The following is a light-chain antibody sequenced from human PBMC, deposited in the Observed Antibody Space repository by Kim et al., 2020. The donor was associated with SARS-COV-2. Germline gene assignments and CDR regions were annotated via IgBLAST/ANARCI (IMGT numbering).Light chain of an antibody. V-gene: IGLV1-44*01. CDR2: SNN. J-gene: IGLJ3*02. CDR3: AAWDDSLNGPV. Sequence: GKGVTISYSAVSTNIGSNTVNWYPQLPRAAPKLLIYSNNQRASGVPDRFSGSKSGTSASLAISGLQSEDEADYYCAAWDDSLNGPVFGGGTQLTVL. CDR1: STNIGSNT.